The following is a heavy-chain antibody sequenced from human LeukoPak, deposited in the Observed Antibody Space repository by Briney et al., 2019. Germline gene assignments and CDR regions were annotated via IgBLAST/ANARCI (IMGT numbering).Heavy chain of an antibody. Sequence: SETLSLTCTVSGGSISSSRYYWGWIRQPPGKGLEWIGSIYYSGSTYYNPSLKSRVTISVDTSKNQFSLKLSSVTAADTAVYYCARLGSMYYFDYWGQGTLVTVSS. D-gene: IGHD1-26*01. CDR3: ARLGSMYYFDY. CDR1: GGSISSSRYY. J-gene: IGHJ4*02. CDR2: IYYSGST. V-gene: IGHV4-39*01.